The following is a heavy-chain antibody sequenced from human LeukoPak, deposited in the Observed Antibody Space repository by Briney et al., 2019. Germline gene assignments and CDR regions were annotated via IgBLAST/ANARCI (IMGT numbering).Heavy chain of an antibody. J-gene: IGHJ4*02. V-gene: IGHV3-11*01. Sequence: GGSLRLSCAASGFTFSDYYMGWIRQAPGKGLEWVSYISSSGSTIYYADSVKGRFTISRDNAKNSLYLQMNSLRAEDTAVYYCARIRPGLLWFGEIDYWGQGTLVTVSS. CDR3: ARIRPGLLWFGEIDY. CDR1: GFTFSDYY. CDR2: ISSSGSTI. D-gene: IGHD3-10*01.